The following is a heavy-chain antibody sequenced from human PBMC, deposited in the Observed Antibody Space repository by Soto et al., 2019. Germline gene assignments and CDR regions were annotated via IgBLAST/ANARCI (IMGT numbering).Heavy chain of an antibody. CDR1: GYTFTSYA. V-gene: IGHV1-3*01. J-gene: IGHJ6*02. CDR2: INAGNGNT. CDR3: AREDCSSTSCYPRYGMDV. D-gene: IGHD2-2*01. Sequence: ASVKVSCKASGYTFTSYAMHWVRQAPGQRLEWMGWINAGNGNTKYSQKFQGRVTITRDTSASTAYMELSSLRSEDTAVYYCAREDCSSTSCYPRYGMDVWGQGTTVTVS.